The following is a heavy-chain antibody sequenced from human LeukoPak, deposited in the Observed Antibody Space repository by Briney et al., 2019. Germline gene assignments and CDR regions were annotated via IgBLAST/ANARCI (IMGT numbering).Heavy chain of an antibody. Sequence: GGSLRLSCAASGFTFSSYGMSWVRQAPGKGLEWVSVISGSGGSTYYADSVKGRFTISRDNSKNTLYLQMNSLRAEDTAVYYCAKWASGLNFYYYYYMDVWGKGATVTISS. V-gene: IGHV3-23*01. D-gene: IGHD1-14*01. CDR1: GFTFSSYG. CDR3: AKWASGLNFYYYYYMDV. CDR2: ISGSGGST. J-gene: IGHJ6*03.